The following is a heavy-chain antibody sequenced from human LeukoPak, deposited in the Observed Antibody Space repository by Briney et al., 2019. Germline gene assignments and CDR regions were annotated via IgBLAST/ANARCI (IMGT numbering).Heavy chain of an antibody. V-gene: IGHV3-11*04. CDR1: GFTVSSNY. CDR2: ISSSGSTI. CDR3: ARDRGSSSWYDY. Sequence: GGSLRLSCAASGFTVSSNYMSWVRQAPGKGLEWVSYISSSGSTIYYADSVKGRFTISRDNAKNSLYLQMNSLRAEDTAVYYCARDRGSSSWYDYWGQGTLVTVSS. D-gene: IGHD6-13*01. J-gene: IGHJ4*02.